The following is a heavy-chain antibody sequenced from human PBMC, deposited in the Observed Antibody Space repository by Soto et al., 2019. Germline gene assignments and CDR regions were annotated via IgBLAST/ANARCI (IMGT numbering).Heavy chain of an antibody. CDR1: GGSISSYY. D-gene: IGHD3-16*01. CDR3: ARDNPHLGDAFDI. V-gene: IGHV4-59*01. CDR2: IYYSGST. Sequence: SETLSLTCTVSGGSISSYYWSWIRQPPGKGLEWIGYIYYSGSTNYNPSLKSRVTISVDTSKNQFSLKLSSVTAADTAVYYCARDNPHLGDAFDIWGQGTTVTVSS. J-gene: IGHJ3*02.